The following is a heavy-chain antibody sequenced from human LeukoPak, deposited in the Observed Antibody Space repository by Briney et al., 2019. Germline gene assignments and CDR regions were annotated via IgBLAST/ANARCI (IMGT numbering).Heavy chain of an antibody. CDR1: GGTFSSYA. CDR3: ASTSPDFWSGYLKYYFDY. Sequence: ASVKVPCKASGGTFSSYAISWVRQAPGQGLEWMGGIIPIFGTANYAQKFQGRVTITADESTSTAYMELSSLRSEDTAVYYCASTSPDFWSGYLKYYFDYWGQGTLVTVSS. V-gene: IGHV1-69*01. J-gene: IGHJ4*02. CDR2: IIPIFGTA. D-gene: IGHD3-3*01.